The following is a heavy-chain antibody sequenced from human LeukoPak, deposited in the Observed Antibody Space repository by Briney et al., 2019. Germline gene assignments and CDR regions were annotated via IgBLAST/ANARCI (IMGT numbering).Heavy chain of an antibody. D-gene: IGHD3-10*01. CDR3: ARDSGERGSGSYLIAY. V-gene: IGHV3-74*01. CDR2: INSDGSTT. J-gene: IGHJ4*02. Sequence: PGGSLRLSCAASGFTFSTYWMHWVRQAPGKGLVWVSRINSDGSTTNYADSVKGRFTISRDNAKNSLYLQMNSLRSDDTAVYYCARDSGERGSGSYLIAYWGQGTLVTVSS. CDR1: GFTFSTYW.